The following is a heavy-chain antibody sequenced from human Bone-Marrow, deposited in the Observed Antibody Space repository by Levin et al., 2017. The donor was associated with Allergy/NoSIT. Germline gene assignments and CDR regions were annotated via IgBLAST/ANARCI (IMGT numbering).Heavy chain of an antibody. CDR3: ARSYGDYVEDYFDY. CDR1: GFTFSSYS. V-gene: IGHV3-21*06. D-gene: IGHD4-17*01. J-gene: IGHJ4*02. Sequence: GESLKISCAASGFTFSSYSMNWVRQAPGKGLEWVSYIISSSSYKYYADSVKGRFTISRDNAKNSLYLQMNSLRAEDTAVYFCARSYGDYVEDYFDYWGQGTLVTVSS. CDR2: IISSSSYK.